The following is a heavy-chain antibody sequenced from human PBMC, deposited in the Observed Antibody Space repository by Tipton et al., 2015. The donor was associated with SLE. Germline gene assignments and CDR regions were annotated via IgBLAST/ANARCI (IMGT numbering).Heavy chain of an antibody. Sequence: TLSLTCSVSGGSIRSSSFYWGWIRQPPGMGLEWIGEIHHRGTTNYNPSLKSRVTISVDTSKNQFSLKLRSVTAADTAVYYCAREYSGYDYRTFDHWGQGTLVTVSS. CDR3: AREYSGYDYRTFDH. J-gene: IGHJ4*02. CDR2: IHHRGTT. CDR1: GGSIRSSSFY. V-gene: IGHV4-39*07. D-gene: IGHD5-12*01.